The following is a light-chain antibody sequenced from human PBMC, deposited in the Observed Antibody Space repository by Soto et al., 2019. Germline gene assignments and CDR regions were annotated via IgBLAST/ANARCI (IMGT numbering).Light chain of an antibody. CDR2: TNG. J-gene: IGLJ3*02. CDR3: QSYDSGLSGSV. V-gene: IGLV1-40*01. Sequence: QSVLTQPPSVSRAPGQRVTISCTGTSSNIGAGYDVNWYQHLPGAAPKLLIYTNGNRPSGVPDRFSGSKSGTSASLAITGLLAEDDANYYCQSYDSGLSGSVFGGGTKLTVL. CDR1: SSNIGAGYD.